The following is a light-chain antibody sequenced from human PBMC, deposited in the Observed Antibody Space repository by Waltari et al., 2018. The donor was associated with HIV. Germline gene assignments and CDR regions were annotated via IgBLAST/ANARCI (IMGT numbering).Light chain of an antibody. CDR3: ASWDDSLSGWV. CDR1: DSSLGIHY. CDR2: RNH. V-gene: IGLV1-47*01. J-gene: IGLJ3*02. Sequence: QSVLIQAPSASGTPGQRVTLSCSGSDSSLGIHYVYWYQQFPGMAPKLLIYRNHHRPSGVPDRFSGSKSGTSASLAISGLQSDDEADYYCASWDDSLSGWVFGGGTRLTVL.